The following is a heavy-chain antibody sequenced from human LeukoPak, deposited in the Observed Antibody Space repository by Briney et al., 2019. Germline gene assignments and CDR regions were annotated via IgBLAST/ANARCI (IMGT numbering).Heavy chain of an antibody. CDR2: IRSKAYGGTT. Sequence: PGRSLRLSCTASGFTFGDYAMSWVRQAPGKGLDWVGFIRSKAYGGTTEYAASVKGRFPITIDDSKSIAYLQMNSLKTEATAVYYCTRVRFLEWFLQYYGMDVWGQGTTVTVSS. CDR3: TRVRFLEWFLQYYGMDV. CDR1: GFTFGDYA. V-gene: IGHV3-49*04. J-gene: IGHJ6*02. D-gene: IGHD3-3*01.